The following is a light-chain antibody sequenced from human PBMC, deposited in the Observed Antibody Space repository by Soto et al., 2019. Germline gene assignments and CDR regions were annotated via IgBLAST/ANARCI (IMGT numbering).Light chain of an antibody. CDR1: QSVSASF. CDR2: GAS. J-gene: IGKJ2*02. CDR3: QQRGT. Sequence: EIVLTQSPGTLSLSPGERATLSRRASQSVSASFLAWYQQKPGQAPRLLIYGASSRATGIPDRFSGSGSGTDFTLTISRLEPEDAAVYYCQQRGTFGQGTKLEIK. V-gene: IGKV3-20*01.